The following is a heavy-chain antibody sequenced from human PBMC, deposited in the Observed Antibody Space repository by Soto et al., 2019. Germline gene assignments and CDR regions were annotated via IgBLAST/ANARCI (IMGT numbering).Heavy chain of an antibody. CDR2: VQSDESSA. CDR3: VCLEGGRTAVMTEMEPNGYYG. CDR1: GFTFCEHG. V-gene: IGHV3-74*01. J-gene: IGHJ6*01. D-gene: IGHD2-21*02. Sequence: GVSVRLSCSASGFTFCEHGMHGARKVTGKGVVWGSSVQSDESSASYPDSVKGGFTISRDNAKNTLYLQIGCMRFEDMALGYCVCLEGGRTAVMTEMEPNGYYG.